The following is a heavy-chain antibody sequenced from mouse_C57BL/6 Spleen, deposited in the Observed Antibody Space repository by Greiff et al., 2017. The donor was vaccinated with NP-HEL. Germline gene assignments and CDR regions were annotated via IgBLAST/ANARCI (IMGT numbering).Heavy chain of an antibody. J-gene: IGHJ1*03. D-gene: IGHD3-2*02. V-gene: IGHV1-69*01. CDR3: ARKGDSSGPYWYFDV. Sequence: QVQLQQPGAELVMPGASVKLSCKASGYTFTSYWMHWVKQRPGQGLEWIGEIDPSDSYTNYNQKFKGKSTLTVDKSSSTAYMQLSSLTSEDSAVYYCARKGDSSGPYWYFDVWGTGTTVTVSS. CDR1: GYTFTSYW. CDR2: IDPSDSYT.